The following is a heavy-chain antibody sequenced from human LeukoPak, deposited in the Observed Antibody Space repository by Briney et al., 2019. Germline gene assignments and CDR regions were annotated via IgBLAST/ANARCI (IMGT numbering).Heavy chain of an antibody. D-gene: IGHD2-8*01. J-gene: IGHJ4*02. CDR2: IKQDGSEK. CDR3: ARVSKGDKMVYTIGSSRNFDY. Sequence: GGSLRLSCAASGFTFSSYWMSWVRQAPGKGLEWVANIKQDGSEKYYVDSVKGRFTISRDNAKNSLYLQMNSLRAEDTAVYYCARVSKGDKMVYTIGSSRNFDYWGQGTLVTVSS. V-gene: IGHV3-7*01. CDR1: GFTFSSYW.